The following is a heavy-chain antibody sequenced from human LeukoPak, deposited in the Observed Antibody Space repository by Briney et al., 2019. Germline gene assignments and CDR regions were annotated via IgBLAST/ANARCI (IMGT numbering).Heavy chain of an antibody. CDR3: AREPSYYDSSGYYYGLSWGAFDI. CDR1: GYTFTSYG. J-gene: IGHJ3*02. Sequence: ASVKVSCKASGYTFTSYGISWVRQAPGQGLEWMGWISAYNGNTNYAQKFQGRVTITADESTSTAYMELSSLRSEDTAVYYCAREPSYYDSSGYYYGLSWGAFDIWGQGTMVTVSS. D-gene: IGHD3-22*01. CDR2: ISAYNGNT. V-gene: IGHV1-18*01.